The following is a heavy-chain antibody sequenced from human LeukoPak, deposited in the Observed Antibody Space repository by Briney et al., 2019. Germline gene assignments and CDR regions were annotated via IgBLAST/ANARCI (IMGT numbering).Heavy chain of an antibody. Sequence: PSETLSLTCTVSGGSISSYYWSWIRQPPGKGLEWIGYIYYSGGTNYNPSLKSRVTISVDTSKNQFSLKLSSVTAADTAVYYCARAAGGYYYYYMDVWGKGTTVTVSS. D-gene: IGHD3-16*01. CDR3: ARAAGGYYYYYMDV. J-gene: IGHJ6*03. V-gene: IGHV4-59*01. CDR2: IYYSGGT. CDR1: GGSISSYY.